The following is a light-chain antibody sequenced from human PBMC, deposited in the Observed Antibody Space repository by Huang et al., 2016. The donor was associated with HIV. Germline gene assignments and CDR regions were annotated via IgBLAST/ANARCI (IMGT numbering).Light chain of an antibody. CDR2: DAS. Sequence: EIVLTQSPATLSLSPGEGATLSCRASQGIGSYLAWYQQRPGQAPRLRIYDASVRATGIPARFSGRGSGTDFTLTISSLEPEDFAVYYCQQRNNWPPWTFGQGTKVELK. V-gene: IGKV3-11*01. CDR1: QGIGSY. CDR3: QQRNNWPPWT. J-gene: IGKJ1*01.